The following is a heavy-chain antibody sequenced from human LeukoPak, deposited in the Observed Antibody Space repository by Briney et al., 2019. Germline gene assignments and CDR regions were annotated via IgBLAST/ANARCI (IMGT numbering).Heavy chain of an antibody. CDR3: ARVASGGFYYYMDV. CDR2: IYYSGST. Sequence: NSSETLSLTCTVSGGSISSSSYYWGWIRQPPGKGLEWIGSIYYSGSTYYNPSLKSRVTISVDTSKNQFSLKLSSVTAADTAVYYCARVASGGFYYYMDVWGKGTTVTISS. D-gene: IGHD6-13*01. CDR1: GGSISSSSYY. J-gene: IGHJ6*03. V-gene: IGHV4-39*07.